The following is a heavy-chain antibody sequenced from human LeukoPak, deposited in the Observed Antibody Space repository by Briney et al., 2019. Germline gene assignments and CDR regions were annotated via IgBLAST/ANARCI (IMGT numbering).Heavy chain of an antibody. D-gene: IGHD1-1*01. V-gene: IGHV1-46*03. CDR2: INPSGGST. CDR3: ARGPENDGVPHWFDP. CDR1: GYTFTGYY. Sequence: GASVKVSCRASGYTFTGYYTHWVRQAPGQGLEWMGIINPSGGSTSYAQKFQGRVTMTRDTSTSTVYMELSSLRSEDTAVYYCARGPENDGVPHWFDPWGQGTLVTVSS. J-gene: IGHJ5*02.